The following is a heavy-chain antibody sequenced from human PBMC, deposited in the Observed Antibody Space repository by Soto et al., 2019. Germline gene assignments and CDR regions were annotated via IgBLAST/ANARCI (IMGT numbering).Heavy chain of an antibody. V-gene: IGHV4-59*08. CDR1: GGSISSYY. J-gene: IGHJ6*03. CDR2: IYYSGST. CDR3: ARLRLCYVNYYYYYMDG. D-gene: IGHD2-15*01. Sequence: ETLSLTCTVSGGSISSYYWSWIRQPPGKGLEWIGYIYYSGSTNYNPSLKSRVTISVDTSKNQFSLKLSSVTAADTAVYYCARLRLCYVNYYYYYMDGWGKGTTVTVSS.